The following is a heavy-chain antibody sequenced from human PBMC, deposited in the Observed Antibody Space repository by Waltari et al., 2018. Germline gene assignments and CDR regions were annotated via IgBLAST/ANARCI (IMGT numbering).Heavy chain of an antibody. V-gene: IGHV4-34*01. Sequence: QVQLQQWGAGLLKPSETLSLTCAVYGGSFSGYYWSWIRQTPGKGLEWIGEITHSGSTDYNPSLKSRVTISVETSKNQFSLKLSSVTAADTAVYYCARGRPPIVVVVAATRSGWFDPWGQGTLVTVSS. CDR3: ARGRPPIVVVVAATRSGWFDP. CDR1: GGSFSGYY. J-gene: IGHJ5*02. D-gene: IGHD2-15*01. CDR2: ITHSGST.